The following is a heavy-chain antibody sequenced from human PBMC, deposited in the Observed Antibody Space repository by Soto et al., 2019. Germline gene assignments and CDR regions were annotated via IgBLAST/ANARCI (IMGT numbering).Heavy chain of an antibody. CDR2: MSGGGETT. V-gene: IGHV3-23*01. CDR3: AKWHTYYYDSRGFSGFDC. CDR1: GLTFSRYA. D-gene: IGHD3-22*01. J-gene: IGHJ4*02. Sequence: PGGSLRLSCAASGLTFSRYAMSWVRQAPGKGLEWVSAMSGGGETTYYADSMKGRFTISRDNSRNTLYLQMNSLRAEDTAAYYCAKWHTYYYDSRGFSGFDCWGRGTLVTVSS.